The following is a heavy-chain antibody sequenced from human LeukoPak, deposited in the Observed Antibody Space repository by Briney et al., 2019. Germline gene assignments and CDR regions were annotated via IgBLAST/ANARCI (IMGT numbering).Heavy chain of an antibody. J-gene: IGHJ4*02. CDR3: ASQAVAGTPFDY. CDR2: IYYSGST. D-gene: IGHD6-19*01. CDR1: GGSISSYY. V-gene: IGHV4-59*08. Sequence: PSETLSLTCTVSGGSISSYYWSWIRQPPGKGLEWIGYIYYSGSTNYNPSLKSRVTISEDTSKNQFSLKLSSVTAADTAVYYCASQAVAGTPFDYWGQGTLVTVSS.